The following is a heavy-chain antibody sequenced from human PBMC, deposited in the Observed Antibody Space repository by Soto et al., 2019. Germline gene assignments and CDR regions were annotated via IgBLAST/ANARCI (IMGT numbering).Heavy chain of an antibody. Sequence: SETLSLTCTVSGGSISSGGYYWSWIRQHPGKGLEWIGYIYYSGSTYYNPSLKSRVTISVDTSKNQFSLKLSSVTAADTAVYYCARAPLSSTSCYWLDPWGQGTLVTVSS. D-gene: IGHD2-2*01. J-gene: IGHJ5*02. CDR3: ARAPLSSTSCYWLDP. V-gene: IGHV4-31*03. CDR1: GGSISSGGYY. CDR2: IYYSGST.